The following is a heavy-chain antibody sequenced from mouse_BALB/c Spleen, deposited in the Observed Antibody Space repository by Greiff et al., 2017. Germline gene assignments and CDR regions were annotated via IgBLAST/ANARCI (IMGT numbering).Heavy chain of an antibody. CDR2: ISSGGSYT. J-gene: IGHJ3*01. D-gene: IGHD2-2*01. V-gene: IGHV5-9-4*01. CDR1: GFTFSSYA. Sequence: EVQVVESGGGLVKPGGSLKLSCAASGFTFSSYAMSWVRQSPEKRLEWVAEISSGGSYTYYPDTVTGRFTISRDNAKNTLYLEMSSLRSEDTAMYYCARAGGYDGFAYWGQGTLVTVSA. CDR3: ARAGGYDGFAY.